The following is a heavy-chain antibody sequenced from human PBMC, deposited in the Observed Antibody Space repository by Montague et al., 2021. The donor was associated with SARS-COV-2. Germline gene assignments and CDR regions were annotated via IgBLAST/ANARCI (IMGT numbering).Heavy chain of an antibody. CDR1: GGSISSSTYY. Sequence: SETLSLTCTVSGGSISSSTYYWGWIRQAPGKGLEWIGEINNSGSTNYNPSLKSRVTISLNTSKNQFSLNMYSLTAADTAVYFCARGHRGCSGSSCNGGFRGGAFDFWGQGTLVTVSS. D-gene: IGHD2-2*01. J-gene: IGHJ4*02. CDR2: INNSGST. CDR3: ARGHRGCSGSSCNGGFRGGAFDF. V-gene: IGHV4-39*07.